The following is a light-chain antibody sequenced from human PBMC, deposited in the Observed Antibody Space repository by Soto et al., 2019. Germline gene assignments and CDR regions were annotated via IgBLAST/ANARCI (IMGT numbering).Light chain of an antibody. CDR1: QNVGRN. J-gene: IGKJ2*01. CDR2: GTS. CDR3: QQYNNWPPMST. Sequence: EIVMTQSPDTLSVSPGERATLSCRASQNVGRNVAWYQQRPGQAPRLLIHGTSTRAADIPARFSGSVSGTEFTLTINILQPEDCVIYYCQQYNNWPPMSTFGQGTKLEMK. V-gene: IGKV3-15*01.